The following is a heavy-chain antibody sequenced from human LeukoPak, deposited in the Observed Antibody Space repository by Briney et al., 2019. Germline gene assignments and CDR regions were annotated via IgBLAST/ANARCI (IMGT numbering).Heavy chain of an antibody. CDR2: IKENESEK. CDR1: GFTFSSYW. CDR3: AKGDWDLWY. Sequence: GGSLRLSCAASGFTFSSYWMNWVRQAPGRGLEWVANIKENESEKYYVDSVKGRFTISRDNAKNSLYLQMNSLRAEDTAVYYCAKGDWDLWYWGQGTLVTVSS. D-gene: IGHD3/OR15-3a*01. J-gene: IGHJ4*02. V-gene: IGHV3-7*03.